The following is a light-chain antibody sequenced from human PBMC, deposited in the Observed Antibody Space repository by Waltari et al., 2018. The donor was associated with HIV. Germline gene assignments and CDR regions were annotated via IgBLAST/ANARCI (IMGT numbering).Light chain of an antibody. V-gene: IGKV3-15*01. J-gene: IGKJ5*01. CDR3: QQYNNWPIT. Sequence: EVVLTQSPATLSVSAGERATLSCRGSQSVNTLLAWYQQKPGQPPRLLIYGASTRAADIPARFSGSGSGTEFTLAISSLQSEDSAVYYCQQYNNWPITFGQGTRLEI. CDR2: GAS. CDR1: QSVNTL.